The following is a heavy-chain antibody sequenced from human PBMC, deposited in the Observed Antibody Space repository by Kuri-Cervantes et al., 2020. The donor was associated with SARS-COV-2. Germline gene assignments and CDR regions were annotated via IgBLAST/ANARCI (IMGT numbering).Heavy chain of an antibody. CDR1: GGTFSSYA. D-gene: IGHD5-24*01. CDR3: ARGGDGYMNWFDP. J-gene: IGHJ5*02. V-gene: IGHV1-69*13. CDR2: IIPIFGTA. Sequence: SVKVSCKASGGTFSSYAISWVRQAPGQGLEWMGGIIPIFGTANYAQKFQGRVTITADESTSTAYMELSSLRSEDTAVYYRARGGDGYMNWFDPWGQGTPVTVSS.